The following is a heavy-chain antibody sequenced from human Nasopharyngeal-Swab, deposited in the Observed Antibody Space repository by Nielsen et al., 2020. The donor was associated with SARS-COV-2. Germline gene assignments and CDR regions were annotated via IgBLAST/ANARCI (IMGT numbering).Heavy chain of an antibody. Sequence: WIRQPPGKGLEWVANIKQDGSEKYYVDSVKGRFTISRDNAENSLYLQMNSLRAEDTAVYYCARESYDSSGYHYYYFDYWGQGTLVTVSS. V-gene: IGHV3-7*03. J-gene: IGHJ4*02. CDR2: IKQDGSEK. CDR3: ARESYDSSGYHYYYFDY. D-gene: IGHD3-22*01.